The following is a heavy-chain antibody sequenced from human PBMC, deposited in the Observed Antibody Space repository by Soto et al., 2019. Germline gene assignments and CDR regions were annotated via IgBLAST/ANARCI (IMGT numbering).Heavy chain of an antibody. D-gene: IGHD6-6*01. CDR1: GFTFTNHA. V-gene: IGHV3-23*01. CDR2: ISGSGDSP. CDR3: AREKYSSSNYFDY. Sequence: PGGSLRLSCAASGFTFTNHAMSWVRQAPGKGLEWVAAISGSGDSPYYADYVRGRFTISRDNSKNTLYLQMNSLRAEDTAVYYCAREKYSSSNYFDYWGQGTLVTVSS. J-gene: IGHJ4*02.